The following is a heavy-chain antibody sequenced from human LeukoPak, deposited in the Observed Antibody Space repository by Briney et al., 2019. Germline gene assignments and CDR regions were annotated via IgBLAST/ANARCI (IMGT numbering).Heavy chain of an antibody. CDR3: ARDGTVTPYYYYYMDV. Sequence: PGGTLRLSCAASGFTFSSYGMSWVRQAPGKGLEWVSAISGSGGSTYYADSVKGRFTISRDNSKNTLYLQMNSLRAEDTDVYYCARDGTVTPYYYYYMDVWGKGATVTVSS. V-gene: IGHV3-23*01. D-gene: IGHD4-11*01. CDR1: GFTFSSYG. CDR2: ISGSGGST. J-gene: IGHJ6*03.